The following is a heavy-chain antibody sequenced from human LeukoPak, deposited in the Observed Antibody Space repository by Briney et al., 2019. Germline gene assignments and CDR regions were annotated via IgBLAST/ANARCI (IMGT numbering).Heavy chain of an antibody. Sequence: SGGSLRLSCAASGFTFSSYSMNWVRQAPGKGLEWVSYISSSSSTIYYADSVKGRFTISRDNAKNSLYLQMNSLRAEDTAVYYCARSGSYYDDAFDIWGKGTMVTVSS. CDR1: GFTFSSYS. D-gene: IGHD1-26*01. J-gene: IGHJ3*02. V-gene: IGHV3-48*01. CDR3: ARSGSYYDDAFDI. CDR2: ISSSSSTI.